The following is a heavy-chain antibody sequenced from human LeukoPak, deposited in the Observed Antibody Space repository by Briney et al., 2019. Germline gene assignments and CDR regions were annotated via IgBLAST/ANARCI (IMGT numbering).Heavy chain of an antibody. CDR3: STGAKYHFDN. Sequence: GGSLRLSCAASGFTFTNQWMHWFRQAPGEGLEWLSHIRADGTTAMYADSVKGRFIISRDNARSTVYLQMNSLRVGDTALYFCSTGAKYHFDNWGLGTLVTVSS. J-gene: IGHJ4*02. CDR1: GFTFTNQW. D-gene: IGHD2-2*02. V-gene: IGHV3-74*03. CDR2: IRADGTTA.